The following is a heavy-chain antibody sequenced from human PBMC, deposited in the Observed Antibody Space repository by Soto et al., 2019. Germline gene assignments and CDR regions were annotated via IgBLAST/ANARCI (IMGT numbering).Heavy chain of an antibody. CDR3: ARHSRGIQLSFDP. V-gene: IGHV4-59*08. D-gene: IGHD1-1*01. Sequence: SETLSLTCTVSGGPIGGYYGSWIRQPPGKGLEWIGYIYYSGTTNYNPSLKSRVTISVDTSKNQFSLRLSSVTAADTAVYYCARHSRGIQLSFDPWGQGTLVTVSS. CDR2: IYYSGTT. J-gene: IGHJ5*02. CDR1: GGPIGGYY.